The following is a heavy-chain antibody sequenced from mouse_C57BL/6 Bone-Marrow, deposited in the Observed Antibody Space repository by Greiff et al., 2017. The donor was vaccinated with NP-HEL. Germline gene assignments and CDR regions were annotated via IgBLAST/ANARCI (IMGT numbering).Heavy chain of an antibody. CDR1: GFTFSSYA. CDR2: ISDGGSYT. V-gene: IGHV5-4*01. J-gene: IGHJ4*01. D-gene: IGHD2-3*01. Sequence: EVKLVESGGGLVKPGGSLKLSCAASGFTFSSYAMSWVRQTPEKRLEWVATISDGGSYTYYPDNVKGRFTISRDNAKNNLYLQMSLLKSKDTAIYYCAREGEYDSYYYAMDYGGRGTAVTVSS. CDR3: AREGEYDSYYYAMDY.